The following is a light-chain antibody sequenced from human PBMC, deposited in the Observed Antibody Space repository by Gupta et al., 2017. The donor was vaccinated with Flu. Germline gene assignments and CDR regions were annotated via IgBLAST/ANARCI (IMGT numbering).Light chain of an antibody. CDR2: KAS. Sequence: DIQMTQSPSTLSASAGDRVTITCRASQRISTWLASYQQKPGKAPNLLIYKASSLESGVPSRFSGGGSGTELTLTISSLQPDDFAAYYCQQYNSYPWTFGQGTKVEIK. J-gene: IGKJ1*01. V-gene: IGKV1-5*03. CDR1: QRISTW. CDR3: QQYNSYPWT.